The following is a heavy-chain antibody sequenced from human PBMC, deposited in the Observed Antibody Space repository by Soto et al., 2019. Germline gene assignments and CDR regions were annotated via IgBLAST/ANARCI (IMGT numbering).Heavy chain of an antibody. CDR3: AREYYDTLGDNGMDV. D-gene: IGHD3-9*01. V-gene: IGHV1-8*01. CDR2: MNPNSGNT. CDR1: GYTFTSYD. Sequence: ASVKVSCKASGYTFTSYDINWVRQATGQGLEWMGWMNPNSGNTGYAQKFQGRVTMTRNTSISTAYMELSSLRSEDTAVYYCAREYYDTLGDNGMDVWGQGTTVTVSS. J-gene: IGHJ6*02.